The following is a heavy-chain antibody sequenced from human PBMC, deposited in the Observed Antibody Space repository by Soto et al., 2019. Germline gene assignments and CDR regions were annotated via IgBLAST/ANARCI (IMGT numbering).Heavy chain of an antibody. D-gene: IGHD1-26*01. Sequence: QVQLVQSGAEVKKAGSSVKVSCKASGGTFSSYSISWVRQAPGHGLEWVGGIIPIFGSAHYAQKFQGRVTITADRSTTTAYMEMSSLSPEDTAVYYCAREMGRGSRNFDFWGQGSLVTVSS. CDR2: IIPIFGSA. V-gene: IGHV1-69*14. CDR3: AREMGRGSRNFDF. CDR1: GGTFSSYS. J-gene: IGHJ4*02.